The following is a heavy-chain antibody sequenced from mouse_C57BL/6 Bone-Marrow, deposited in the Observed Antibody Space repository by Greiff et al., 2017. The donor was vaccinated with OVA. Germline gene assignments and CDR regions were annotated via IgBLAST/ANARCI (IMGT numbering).Heavy chain of an antibody. Sequence: EVKVVESGEGLVKPGGSLKLSCAASGFTFSSYAMSWVRQTPEKRLEWVAYISSGGDYIYYADTVKGRFTISRDNARNTLYLQMSSLKSEDTAMYYCPIYYGFPYYAMDYWGQGTSVTVSS. CDR1: GFTFSSYA. D-gene: IGHD2-2*01. V-gene: IGHV5-9-1*02. CDR2: ISSGGDYI. J-gene: IGHJ4*01. CDR3: PIYYGFPYYAMDY.